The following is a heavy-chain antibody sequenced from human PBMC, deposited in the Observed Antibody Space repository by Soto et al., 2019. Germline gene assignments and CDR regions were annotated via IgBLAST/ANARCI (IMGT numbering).Heavy chain of an antibody. V-gene: IGHV1-18*01. J-gene: IGHJ3*02. Sequence: ASVKVSCKASGYTFTSYGISWVRQAPGQGLEWMGWISAYNGNTNYAQKLQGRVTMTTDTSTSTAYMELRSLRSDDTAVYYCAKLTLGYCSGGSCSLLNAFDIWGQGTMVTV. CDR2: ISAYNGNT. CDR3: AKLTLGYCSGGSCSLLNAFDI. D-gene: IGHD2-15*01. CDR1: GYTFTSYG.